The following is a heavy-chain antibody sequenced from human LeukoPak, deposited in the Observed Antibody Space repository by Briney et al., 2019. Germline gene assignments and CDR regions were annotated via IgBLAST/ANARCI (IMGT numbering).Heavy chain of an antibody. CDR1: GDSISSTYN. V-gene: IGHV4-38-2*02. J-gene: IGHJ6*03. CDR3: ARDPRTPYYYYYMDV. CDR2: IYHSGNT. Sequence: SETLSLTCAVSGDSISSTYNWGWIRQPPGKGLEWIGSIYHSGNTYYNPSLKSRVTISVDTSKNQFSLKLSSVTAADTAVYNCARDPRTPYYYYYMDVWGKGTTVTVSS.